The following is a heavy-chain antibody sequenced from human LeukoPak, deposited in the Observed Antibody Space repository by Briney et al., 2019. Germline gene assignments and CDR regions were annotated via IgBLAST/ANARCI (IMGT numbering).Heavy chain of an antibody. CDR1: GGSISSYY. V-gene: IGHV4-59*01. D-gene: IGHD1-26*01. CDR3: ASQIVGATRTFDY. Sequence: SETLSLTCTVSGGSISSYYWSWIRQPPGKGLEWIGYVYYSGSTNYNPSLKSRVTISVDTSKNQFSLKLSSVTAADTAVYYCASQIVGATRTFDYWGQGTLVTVSS. J-gene: IGHJ4*02. CDR2: VYYSGST.